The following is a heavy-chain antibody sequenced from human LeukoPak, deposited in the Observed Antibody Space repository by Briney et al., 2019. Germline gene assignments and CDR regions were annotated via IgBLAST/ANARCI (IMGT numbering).Heavy chain of an antibody. Sequence: SETLSLTCTASGGSIGSYYWSWIRQPPGKGLEWIGYIYYSGSTNYNPSPKSRVTISVDTSKNQFSLKLSSVTAADTAVYYCARVYFDWLSIDYWGQGTLVTVSS. CDR3: ARVYFDWLSIDY. D-gene: IGHD3-9*01. V-gene: IGHV4-59*01. CDR1: GGSIGSYY. CDR2: IYYSGST. J-gene: IGHJ4*02.